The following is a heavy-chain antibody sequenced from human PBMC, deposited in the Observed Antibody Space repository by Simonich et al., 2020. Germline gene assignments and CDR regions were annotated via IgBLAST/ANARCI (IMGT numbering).Heavy chain of an antibody. CDR2: INHIDST. CDR1: GASFSGYY. CDR3: ARHLQLGPFDY. V-gene: IGHV4-34*01. D-gene: IGHD1-1*01. Sequence: QVQLQQWGAGLLKPSETLSLTCAVYGASFSGYYWSWVRQPPGKGLEWIGEINHIDSTNYNPSLKSRVTISVDTSKNQFSLKLSSVTAADTAVYYCARHLQLGPFDYWGQGTLVTVSS. J-gene: IGHJ4*02.